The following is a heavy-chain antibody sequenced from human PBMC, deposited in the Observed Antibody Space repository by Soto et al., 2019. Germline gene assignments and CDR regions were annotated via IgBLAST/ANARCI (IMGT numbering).Heavy chain of an antibody. CDR1: GGSISSSSYY. D-gene: IGHD2-15*01. V-gene: IGHV4-39*01. CDR2: IYYSGST. CDR3: ARRNYCSGGSCKGNFDY. J-gene: IGHJ4*02. Sequence: QLQLQESGPGLVKPSETLSLTCTVSGGSISSSSYYWGWIRQPPGKGLEWIGSIYYSGSTYYNPSLKSRVTISVDTSKNQFSLKLSSVTAADTAVYYCARRNYCSGGSCKGNFDYWGQGTLVTVSS.